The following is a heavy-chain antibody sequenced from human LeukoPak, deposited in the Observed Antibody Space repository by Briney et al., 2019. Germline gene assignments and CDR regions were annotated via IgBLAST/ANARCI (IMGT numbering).Heavy chain of an antibody. CDR3: ASRAIVATIDY. CDR1: GGSISSPTYY. D-gene: IGHD5-12*01. CDR2: IHYSGRT. J-gene: IGHJ4*02. V-gene: IGHV4-39*01. Sequence: SETLSLTCTVSGGSISSPTYYWAWIRQPPGKGLEWVGGIHYSGRTFYNPSLKSRVSISADTSKNQFSLRLSSVTAADTAVYYCASRAIVATIDYWGQGTLVTVSS.